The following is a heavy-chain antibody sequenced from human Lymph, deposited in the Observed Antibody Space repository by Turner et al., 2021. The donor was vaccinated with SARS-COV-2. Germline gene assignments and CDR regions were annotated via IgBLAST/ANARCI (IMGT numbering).Heavy chain of an antibody. J-gene: IGHJ4*02. CDR1: GGSISSSNW. CDR2: IHHSGNT. V-gene: IGHV4-4*02. Sequence: QVQLQESGPGLVKPSGTLSLNCAVPGGSISSSNWWSWVRQTPGKGLEWIGEIHHSGNTNYNPSLKSRVTISVDKSKNQFSLKLSSVTAADTALYYCATKYCSGGSCSYFDYWGQGTLVTVSS. CDR3: ATKYCSGGSCSYFDY. D-gene: IGHD2-15*01.